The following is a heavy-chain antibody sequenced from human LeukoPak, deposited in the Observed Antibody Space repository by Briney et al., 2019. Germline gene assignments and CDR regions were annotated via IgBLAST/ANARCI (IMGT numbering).Heavy chain of an antibody. CDR1: GLTFSSYA. J-gene: IGHJ4*02. V-gene: IGHV3-48*04. D-gene: IGHD6-19*01. Sequence: PGGSLRLSCAASGLTFSSYAMSWVRQAPGKGLEWVSYISSSGSTIYYADSVKGRFTISRDNAKNSLYLQMNSLRAEDTAVYYCARVGQWLSFFDYWGQGTLVTVSS. CDR3: ARVGQWLSFFDY. CDR2: ISSSGSTI.